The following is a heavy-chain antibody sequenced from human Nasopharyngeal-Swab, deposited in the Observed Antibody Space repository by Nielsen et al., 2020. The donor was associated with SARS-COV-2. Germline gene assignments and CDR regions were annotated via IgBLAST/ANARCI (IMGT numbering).Heavy chain of an antibody. D-gene: IGHD3-3*01. CDR1: GFTFRDYS. J-gene: IGHJ6*02. V-gene: IGHV3-21*01. Sequence: GESLKISCAASGFTFRDYSMNWVRQAPRKGLEWVSSIGRYGTDIFHADSVKGRFSVFRDAANKSIYLQMRSLRAEDTAVYYCARGSVFGVANGMDVWGQGTTVTVSS. CDR2: IGRYGTDI. CDR3: ARGSVFGVANGMDV.